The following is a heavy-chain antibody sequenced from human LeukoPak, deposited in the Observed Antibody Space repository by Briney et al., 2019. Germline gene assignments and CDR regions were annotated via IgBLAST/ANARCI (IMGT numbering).Heavy chain of an antibody. V-gene: IGHV4-34*01. J-gene: IGHJ4*02. Sequence: SETLSLTCAVYGGSFSGSYWSWIRQPPGKGLEWIGEINHSGSTNYNPSLKSRVSITVDTSKNQFSLKLSSVTAADTAVYYCARGFLLYSCYDRQIDYWGQGTLVTVSS. CDR1: GGSFSGSY. CDR3: ARGFLLYSCYDRQIDY. D-gene: IGHD5-12*01. CDR2: INHSGST.